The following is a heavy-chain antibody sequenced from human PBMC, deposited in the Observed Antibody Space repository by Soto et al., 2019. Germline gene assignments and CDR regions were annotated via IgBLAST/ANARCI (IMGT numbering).Heavy chain of an antibody. CDR1: GFTFSSYA. CDR3: AKPPGYYYDSSVTGRDY. D-gene: IGHD3-22*01. J-gene: IGHJ4*02. CDR2: ISGSGGST. V-gene: IGHV3-23*01. Sequence: LRLSCAASGFTFSSYAMSWVRQAPGKGLEWVSAISGSGGSTYYADSVKGRFTISRDNSKNTLYLQMNSLRAEDTAVYYCAKPPGYYYDSSVTGRDYWGQGTLVTVSS.